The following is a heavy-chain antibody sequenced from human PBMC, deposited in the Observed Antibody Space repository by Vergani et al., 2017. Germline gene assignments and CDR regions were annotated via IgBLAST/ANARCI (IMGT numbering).Heavy chain of an antibody. V-gene: IGHV1-18*01. D-gene: IGHD2-15*01. CDR1: GDTFVYYG. CDR3: ATDLGYCSGGSCYPEDY. CDR2: ISVYNGNT. J-gene: IGHJ4*02. Sequence: QVQLVQSGAEVKKPGASVKVSCKASGDTFVYYGISWVRQAPGQGLEWMGWISVYNGNTNYAQGLQGRVTMTTDTSTSTAYMELRSLTSEDTAVYYCATDLGYCSGGSCYPEDYWGQGTLVTVSS.